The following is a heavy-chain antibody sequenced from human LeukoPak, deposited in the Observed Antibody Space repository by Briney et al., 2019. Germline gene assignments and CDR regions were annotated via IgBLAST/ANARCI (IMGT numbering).Heavy chain of an antibody. J-gene: IGHJ4*02. V-gene: IGHV3-43*02. CDR1: GLTFDAYA. CDR2: ISGDGAST. CDR3: AKVRYRGSYFDY. D-gene: IGHD1-26*01. Sequence: PGGSLRLSCAASGLTFDAYAMHWVRQAPGKGLEWVSVISGDGASTYYADSVKGRFTISRDTSKDFLYLQMNSLTTDDTALYYCAKVRYRGSYFDYWGQGTLVTVSS.